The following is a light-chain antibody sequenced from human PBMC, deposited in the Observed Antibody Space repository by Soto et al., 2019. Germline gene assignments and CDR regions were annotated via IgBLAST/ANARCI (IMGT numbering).Light chain of an antibody. Sequence: IQLTQSPSKMYETVGDRVSVTYRASQSISTWVAWYQQKPGKAPKLLIYKASSLASGVPSRFSGSGSGTEFTLTISSLQPDDFATYYCQQYDSYSWTFGQGTKVDIK. CDR1: QSISTW. J-gene: IGKJ1*01. CDR2: KAS. CDR3: QQYDSYSWT. V-gene: IGKV1-5*03.